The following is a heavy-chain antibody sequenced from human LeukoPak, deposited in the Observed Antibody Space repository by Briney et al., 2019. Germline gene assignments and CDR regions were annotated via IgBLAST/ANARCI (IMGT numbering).Heavy chain of an antibody. CDR3: ARAIAVPGSDS. CDR1: GYNFMDSY. J-gene: IGHJ5*01. D-gene: IGHD6-19*01. CDR2: VNPIHGGT. V-gene: IGHV1-2*02. Sequence: ASVKVSCKASGYNFMDSYIHWVRQAPGQGLEWEGWVNPIHGGTRSAQKFQDRVSLTTDTSTHTAYMELSGLRPDDTALYFCARAIAVPGSDSWGQGTLVIVSS.